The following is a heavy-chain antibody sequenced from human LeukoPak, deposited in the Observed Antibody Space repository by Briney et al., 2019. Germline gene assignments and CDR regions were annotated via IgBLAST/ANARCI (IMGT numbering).Heavy chain of an antibody. CDR2: ISSSSSYI. CDR3: AKLASRQQLVRYYFDY. J-gene: IGHJ4*02. V-gene: IGHV3-21*04. D-gene: IGHD6-13*01. Sequence: GGSLRLSCAASGFTFSNYNMNWVRQAPGKGLEWVSSISSSSSYIYYADSVKGRFTISRDNAKNSLYLQMNSLRAEDTAVYYCAKLASRQQLVRYYFDYWGQGNLVTVSS. CDR1: GFTFSNYN.